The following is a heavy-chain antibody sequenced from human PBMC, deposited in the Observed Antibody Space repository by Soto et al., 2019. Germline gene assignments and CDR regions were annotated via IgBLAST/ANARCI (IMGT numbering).Heavy chain of an antibody. CDR2: ISGSGIT. D-gene: IGHD1-26*01. V-gene: IGHV3-23*01. J-gene: IGHJ4*02. Sequence: GGSLRLSCAASGFTSTNYAMNRVRQAPGKGLQWVSAISGSGITYYADSVKGRFTISRDNSKNTVFLQMNSLRADDTAVYYCASQARIVGATPDYWGQGTLVTVSS. CDR1: GFTSTNYA. CDR3: ASQARIVGATPDY.